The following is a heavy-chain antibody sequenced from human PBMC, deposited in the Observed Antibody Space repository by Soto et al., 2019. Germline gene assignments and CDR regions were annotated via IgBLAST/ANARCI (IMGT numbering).Heavy chain of an antibody. CDR3: ARQGVATIGSYYFDY. D-gene: IGHD5-12*01. V-gene: IGHV4-59*08. J-gene: IGHJ4*02. CDR2: IYYSGST. Sequence: SETLSLTCTVSGGSFSSYYWSWIRQPPGKGLEWIGYIYYSGSTNYNPSLKSRVTISVDTSKNQFSLKLSSVTAADTAVYYCARQGVATIGSYYFDYWGQGTLVTVSS. CDR1: GGSFSSYY.